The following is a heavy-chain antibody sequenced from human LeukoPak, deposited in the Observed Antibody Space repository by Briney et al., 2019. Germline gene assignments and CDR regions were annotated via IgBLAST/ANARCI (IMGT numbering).Heavy chain of an antibody. J-gene: IGHJ5*02. Sequence: KSSETLSLTCTVSGGSISSSSYYWGWIRQPPGKGLEWIGSIYYSGSTYYNPSLKSRVTISVDTSKNQFSLKLSSVTAADTAVYYCARGGVVDSPRLVREILNWFDPWGQGTLVTVSS. CDR3: ARGGVVDSPRLVREILNWFDP. CDR2: IYYSGST. D-gene: IGHD2-15*01. CDR1: GGSISSSSYY. V-gene: IGHV4-39*01.